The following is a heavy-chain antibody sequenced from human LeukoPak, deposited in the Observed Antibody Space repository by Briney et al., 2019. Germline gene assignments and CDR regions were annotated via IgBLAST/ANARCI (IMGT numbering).Heavy chain of an antibody. Sequence: SETLSLTCAVYGGSFSGYYWSWIRQPPGKGLEWIGEINHSGSTNYNPSLKSRVTISVDTSKNQFSLKLSSVTAADTAVYYCASCSCSSTSCDRRNWFDPWGQGTLVTVSS. CDR1: GGSFSGYY. CDR3: ASCSCSSTSCDRRNWFDP. D-gene: IGHD2-2*01. V-gene: IGHV4-34*01. CDR2: INHSGST. J-gene: IGHJ5*02.